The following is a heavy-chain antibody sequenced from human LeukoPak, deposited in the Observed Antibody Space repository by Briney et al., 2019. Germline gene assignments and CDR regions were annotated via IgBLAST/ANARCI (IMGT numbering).Heavy chain of an antibody. CDR3: ARGRSSIVVVTASIGFDY. Sequence: PGGSLRLSCAASGFTVSSNYMSWVRQAPGKGLEWVSVIYSGGSTYYADSVKGRFTISRDNSKNTLYLQMNSLRAEDTAVYYCARGRSSIVVVTASIGFDYWGQGTLVTVSS. CDR2: IYSGGST. D-gene: IGHD2-21*02. J-gene: IGHJ4*02. V-gene: IGHV3-53*01. CDR1: GFTVSSNY.